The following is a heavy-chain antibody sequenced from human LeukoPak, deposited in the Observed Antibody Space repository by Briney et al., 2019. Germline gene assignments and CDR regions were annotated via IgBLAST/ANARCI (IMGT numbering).Heavy chain of an antibody. Sequence: GGSLRHSCAPSGFTFSDYWMSWVRPAPEEGLEWVANIKQDGSEKYYVDSVKGRCTISRDNAKNSLHLQMNSLRAEDTAVYYCARDPSAFDIWGQGTMVTVSS. CDR3: ARDPSAFDI. V-gene: IGHV3-7*05. CDR1: GFTFSDYW. J-gene: IGHJ3*02. CDR2: IKQDGSEK.